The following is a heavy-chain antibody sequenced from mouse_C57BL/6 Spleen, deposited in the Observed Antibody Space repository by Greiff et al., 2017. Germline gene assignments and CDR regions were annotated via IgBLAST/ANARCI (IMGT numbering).Heavy chain of an antibody. Sequence: QVQLQQSGAELVMPGASVKLSCKASGYTFTSYWMHWVKQRPGQGLEWIGEIDPSDSYTNNNQKFKGKSTLTVDKSSSTAYMQLSSLTSEYSAVYDCARRGLGRAMDYWGQGTSVTVSS. V-gene: IGHV1-69*01. CDR1: GYTFTSYW. J-gene: IGHJ4*01. CDR2: IDPSDSYT. CDR3: ARRGLGRAMDY. D-gene: IGHD3-3*01.